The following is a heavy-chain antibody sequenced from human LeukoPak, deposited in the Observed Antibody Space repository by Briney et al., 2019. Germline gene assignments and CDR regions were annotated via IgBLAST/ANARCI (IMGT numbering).Heavy chain of an antibody. J-gene: IGHJ3*02. CDR3: ARDVLYYYDSSGHPRAFDI. Sequence: SETLSLTCTVSGGSISSGGYYWSWIRQHPGKGLEWIGYIYYSGSTYYNPSLKSRVTISVDTSKNQFSLKLSPVTAADTAVYYCARDVLYYYDSSGHPRAFDIWGQGTMVTVSS. CDR1: GGSISSGGYY. D-gene: IGHD3-22*01. CDR2: IYYSGST. V-gene: IGHV4-31*03.